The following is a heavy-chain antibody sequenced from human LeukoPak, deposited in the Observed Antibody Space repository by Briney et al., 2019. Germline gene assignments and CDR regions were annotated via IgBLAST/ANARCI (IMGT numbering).Heavy chain of an antibody. CDR3: AREVGYYAANWFDP. V-gene: IGHV4-30-2*01. D-gene: IGHD3-10*01. CDR2: IYHSGST. J-gene: IGHJ5*02. Sequence: SETLSLTCAVSGGSISSGGYSWSWIRQPPGKGLEWIGYIYHSGSTYYNPSLKSRVTISVDRSKNQFSLKLSSVTAADTAVYYCAREVGYYAANWFDPWGQGTLVTVSS. CDR1: GGSISSGGYS.